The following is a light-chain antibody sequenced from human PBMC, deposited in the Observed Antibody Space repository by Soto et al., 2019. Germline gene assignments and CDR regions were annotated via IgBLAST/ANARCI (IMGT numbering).Light chain of an antibody. J-gene: IGKJ2*01. CDR3: QQYDIWPRT. Sequence: EIVMTQSPATLSVSPGERATLSCRASQSVSSSLAWYQQRPGHAPRLLIYGASSRATGIPARFSGSGSGTEFTLTIFSLQSEDFAVYYCQQYDIWPRTFGQGTKLEIK. V-gene: IGKV3-15*01. CDR1: QSVSSS. CDR2: GAS.